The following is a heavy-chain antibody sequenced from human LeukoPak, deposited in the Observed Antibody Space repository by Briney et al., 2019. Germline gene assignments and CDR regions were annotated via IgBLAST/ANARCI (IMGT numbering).Heavy chain of an antibody. V-gene: IGHV4-30-2*01. CDR3: ARYSTTWPYWYFDL. J-gene: IGHJ2*01. D-gene: IGHD6-13*01. CDR1: SGSISSGSYS. Sequence: SQTLSLTCAVSSGSISSGSYSWSWIRQPPGKGLEWIGYISHTGNTYYNPSLKSRVTISVDQSKNQFSLKLTSVTAADTAIYYCARYSTTWPYWYFDLWGRGTLVTVSS. CDR2: ISHTGNT.